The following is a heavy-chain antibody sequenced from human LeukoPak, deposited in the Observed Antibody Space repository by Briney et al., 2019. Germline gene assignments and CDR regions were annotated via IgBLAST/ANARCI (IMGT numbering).Heavy chain of an antibody. Sequence: EASVKVSCKASGYTFTSYYMHWVRQAPGQGLEWMGIINPSGGSTSYAQKFQGRVTMTRDMSTSTVYMELSSLRSEDTAVYYCARANLRYYYDSSGSPWWLDPWGQGTLVTVSS. CDR1: GYTFTSYY. D-gene: IGHD3-22*01. V-gene: IGHV1-46*01. J-gene: IGHJ5*02. CDR2: INPSGGST. CDR3: ARANLRYYYDSSGSPWWLDP.